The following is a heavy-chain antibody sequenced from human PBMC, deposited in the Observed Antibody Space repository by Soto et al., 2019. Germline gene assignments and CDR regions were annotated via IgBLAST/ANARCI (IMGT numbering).Heavy chain of an antibody. D-gene: IGHD4-17*01. V-gene: IGHV3-53*01. CDR1: GFTVSSNY. CDR2: IYSGGST. J-gene: IGHJ3*02. Sequence: EVQLVESGGGLIQPGGSLRLSCAASGFTVSSNYMSWVRQAPGKGLEWVSVIYSGGSTYYADSVKGRFTISRDNSKNTLYLQVNSLRAEDTAVYYCASGALRWTSYAFDIWGQGTMVTVSS. CDR3: ASGALRWTSYAFDI.